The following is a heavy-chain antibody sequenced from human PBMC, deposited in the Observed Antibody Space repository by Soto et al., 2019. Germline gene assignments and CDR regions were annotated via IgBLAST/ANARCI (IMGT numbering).Heavy chain of an antibody. CDR2: IWYDGSNK. CDR1: GFTFSSYG. Sequence: GGSLRLSCAASGFTFSSYGMHWVRQAPGKGLEWVAVIWYDGSNKYYADSVKGRFTISRDNSKNTLYLQMNSLRAEDTAVYYYARTQGSSGYYYHFDYWGQGTLVTVSS. J-gene: IGHJ4*02. CDR3: ARTQGSSGYYYHFDY. D-gene: IGHD3-22*01. V-gene: IGHV3-33*01.